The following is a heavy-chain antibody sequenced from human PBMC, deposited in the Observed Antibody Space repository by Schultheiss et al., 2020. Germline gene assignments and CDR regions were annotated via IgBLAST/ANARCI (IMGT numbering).Heavy chain of an antibody. CDR2: ISSSGSTI. J-gene: IGHJ6*02. Sequence: WGSLRLSCAASGFTFSSYEMNWVRQAPGKGLEWVSYISSSGSTIYYADSVKGRFTISRDNAKNSLYLQMNSLRAEDTAVYYCARDPSLSILEWYYGMDVWGQGPTVTVSS. D-gene: IGHD3-3*01. V-gene: IGHV3-48*03. CDR1: GFTFSSYE. CDR3: ARDPSLSILEWYYGMDV.